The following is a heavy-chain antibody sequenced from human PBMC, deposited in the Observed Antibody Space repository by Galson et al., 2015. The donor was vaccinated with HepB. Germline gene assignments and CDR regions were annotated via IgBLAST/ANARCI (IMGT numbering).Heavy chain of an antibody. CDR1: GGTFSSYA. D-gene: IGHD6-19*01. CDR3: AREGGVSGWYGDAFDI. J-gene: IGHJ3*02. V-gene: IGHV1-69*13. Sequence: SVKVSCKASGGTFSSYAISWVRQAPGQGLEWMGGIIPIFGTANYAQKFQGRVTNTADESTSTAYMELSSLRSEDTAVYYCAREGGVSGWYGDAFDIWGQGTMVTVSS. CDR2: IIPIFGTA.